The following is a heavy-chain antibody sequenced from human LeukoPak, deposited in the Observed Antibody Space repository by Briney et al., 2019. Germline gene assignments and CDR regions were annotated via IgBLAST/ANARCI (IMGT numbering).Heavy chain of an antibody. CDR1: GGSISSYY. V-gene: IGHV4-4*09. CDR2: IYTSGST. J-gene: IGHJ5*02. Sequence: SETLSLTCTVSGGSISSYYWSWIRQPPGKGLEWIGYIYTSGSTNYNPSLKSRVTISVDTSKNQFSLKLSSVTAADTAVYYCARGGYSYYWWFDPWGQGTLVTVSS. D-gene: IGHD5-18*01. CDR3: ARGGYSYYWWFDP.